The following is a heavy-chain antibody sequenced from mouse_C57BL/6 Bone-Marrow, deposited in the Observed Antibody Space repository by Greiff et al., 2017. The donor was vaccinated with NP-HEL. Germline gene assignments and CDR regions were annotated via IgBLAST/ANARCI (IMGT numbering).Heavy chain of an antibody. CDR3: AREGYDGYPHWYFDV. V-gene: IGHV1-18*01. Sequence: EVQLQHSGPELVKPGASVKIPCKASGYTFTDYNMDWVKQSHGKSLEWIGDINPNNGGTIYNQKFKGKATLTVDKSSSTAYMELRSLTSEDTAVYYCAREGYDGYPHWYFDVWGTGTTVTVSS. J-gene: IGHJ1*03. CDR1: GYTFTDYN. CDR2: INPNNGGT. D-gene: IGHD2-3*01.